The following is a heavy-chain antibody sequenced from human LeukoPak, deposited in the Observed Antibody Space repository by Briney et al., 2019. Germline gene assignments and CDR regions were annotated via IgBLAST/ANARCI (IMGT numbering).Heavy chain of an antibody. D-gene: IGHD3-22*01. CDR2: ISGSGGST. J-gene: IGHJ3*02. Sequence: PGGSLRLSCAASGFTFSGYAMSWVRQAPGKGLEWVSAISGSGGSTYYADSVKGRFTISRDNSKNTLYLQMNSLRAEDTAVYYCAKVIKYYDSSGYDAFDIWGQGTMVTVSS. CDR1: GFTFSGYA. V-gene: IGHV3-23*01. CDR3: AKVIKYYDSSGYDAFDI.